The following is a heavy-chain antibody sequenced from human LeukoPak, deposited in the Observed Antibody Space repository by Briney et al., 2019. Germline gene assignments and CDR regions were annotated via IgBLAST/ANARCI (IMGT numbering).Heavy chain of an antibody. J-gene: IGHJ4*02. Sequence: GGSLRLSCAASGFSFSNYAMSWVRQAPGKGLEWVSVISGSGRSTYYADSVRGRFTISRDNPKNTLYLQVNSLSAEDTAVYYCARDGGGINSWFWAYDYWGQGALVTVSS. D-gene: IGHD2-21*01. CDR2: ISGSGRST. CDR3: ARDGGGINSWFWAYDY. V-gene: IGHV3-23*01. CDR1: GFSFSNYA.